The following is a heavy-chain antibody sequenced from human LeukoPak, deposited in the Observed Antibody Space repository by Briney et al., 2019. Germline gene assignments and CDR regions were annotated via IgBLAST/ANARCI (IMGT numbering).Heavy chain of an antibody. D-gene: IGHD6-19*01. CDR2: ITGNSINT. V-gene: IGHV3-23*01. CDR1: GFTFSIHA. J-gene: IGHJ4*02. Sequence: GGSLRLSCAASGFTFSIHAMNWVRQAPGKGLEWVSVITGNSINTFYADSVKGRFTISRDNSKNTLYMYMNSLRAEDAAVYYCVKAASGGWYDTNFDYWGQGTLVTVSS. CDR3: VKAASGGWYDTNFDY.